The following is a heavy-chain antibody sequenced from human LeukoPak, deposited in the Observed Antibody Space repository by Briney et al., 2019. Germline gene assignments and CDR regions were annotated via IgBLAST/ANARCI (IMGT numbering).Heavy chain of an antibody. V-gene: IGHV3-30*18. Sequence: GGSLRLSCAASGFTFSSYGMHWVRQAPGKGLERVAVISYDGSNKYYADSVKGRFTISRDNSNNTLYLQMNSLRAEDTAVYYCAKATSDYGGNSNYYYMDVWGKGTTVTVSS. D-gene: IGHD4-23*01. J-gene: IGHJ6*03. CDR3: AKATSDYGGNSNYYYMDV. CDR1: GFTFSSYG. CDR2: ISYDGSNK.